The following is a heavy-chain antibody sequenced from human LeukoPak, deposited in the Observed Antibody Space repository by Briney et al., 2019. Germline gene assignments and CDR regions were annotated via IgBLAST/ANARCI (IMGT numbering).Heavy chain of an antibody. CDR2: ISWNSGHI. CDR1: GFTFDDYA. D-gene: IGHD7-27*01. Sequence: GGSLRLSCAASGFTFDDYAMHWVRQAPGKGLEWVSGISWNSGHIGYADSVKGRFTISRDNAKNSLYLQMNSLRAEDTAVYYCARDLNWETYWGQGTLVTVSS. V-gene: IGHV3-9*01. CDR3: ARDLNWETY. J-gene: IGHJ4*02.